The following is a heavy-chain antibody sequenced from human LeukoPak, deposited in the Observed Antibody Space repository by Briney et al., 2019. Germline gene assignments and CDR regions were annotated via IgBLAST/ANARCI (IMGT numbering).Heavy chain of an antibody. V-gene: IGHV3-53*01. Sequence: GGSLRLPCAASGLTVSSNYMSWVRQAPGKGLEWVSVIYSGGSTYYADSVKGRFTISRDNSKNTLYLQMNSLRAEDTAVYYCARVISSGIFFSGYYFDYWGQGTLVTVSA. CDR1: GLTVSSNY. CDR3: ARVISSGIFFSGYYFDY. D-gene: IGHD3-10*01. J-gene: IGHJ4*02. CDR2: IYSGGST.